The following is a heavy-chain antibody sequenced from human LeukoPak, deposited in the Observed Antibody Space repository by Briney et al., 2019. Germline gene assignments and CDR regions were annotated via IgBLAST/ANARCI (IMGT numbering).Heavy chain of an antibody. CDR2: IHYSGSS. J-gene: IGHJ4*02. Sequence: PSETLSLTCTVSGGSINSTSFYWGWIRQPPGKGLEWIGSIHYSGSSYYNPSLKSRVTMSVDTSKNQFSLKLRSVTAADTAVYSCARARYDSSGYILDYWGQGTLVTVSS. V-gene: IGHV4-39*07. CDR3: ARARYDSSGYILDY. CDR1: GGSINSTSFY. D-gene: IGHD3-22*01.